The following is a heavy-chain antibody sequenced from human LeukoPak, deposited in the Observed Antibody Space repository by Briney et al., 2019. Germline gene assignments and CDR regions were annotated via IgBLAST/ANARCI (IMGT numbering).Heavy chain of an antibody. V-gene: IGHV3-9*01. J-gene: IGHJ3*02. CDR3: AKALYRYCSSTSCYAFDI. CDR1: GFTFDDYA. Sequence: PGGSLRLSCAASGFTFDDYAMHWVRQAPGKGLEWVSGISWNSGSIVYADSVKGRFTISRDNAKNSLYLQMNSLRAEDTALYYCAKALYRYCSSTSCYAFDIWGQGTMVTVSS. D-gene: IGHD2-2*01. CDR2: ISWNSGSI.